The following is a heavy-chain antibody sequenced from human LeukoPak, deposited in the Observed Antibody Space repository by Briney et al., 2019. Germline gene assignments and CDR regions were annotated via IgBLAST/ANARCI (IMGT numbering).Heavy chain of an antibody. D-gene: IGHD3-3*01. Sequence: ASVKVSCKASGYTFTGYYMHWVRQAPGQGLEWMGRINPNNDGTYYTQKFQGRVTITRDTSINTAYMELSSLRSEDTAVYYCARGDNYDFWSGYLPYDYWGQGTLVTVSS. V-gene: IGHV1-2*06. CDR2: INPNNDGT. J-gene: IGHJ4*02. CDR1: GYTFTGYY. CDR3: ARGDNYDFWSGYLPYDY.